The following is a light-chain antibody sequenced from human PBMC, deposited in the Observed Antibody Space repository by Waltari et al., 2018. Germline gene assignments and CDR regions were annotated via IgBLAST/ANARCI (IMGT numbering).Light chain of an antibody. Sequence: QSALTQPPSASGSPGQSVTISCTGSSSDVGGYNYVSGYQQHPGKAPKLVIYEVNTRPAGVPDRFSGSKSGNTASLTVSGLQAEDEADYYCSSSAGSKNLVFGGGTKLTVL. CDR3: SSSAGSKNLV. J-gene: IGLJ2*01. CDR1: SSDVGGYNY. CDR2: EVN. V-gene: IGLV2-8*01.